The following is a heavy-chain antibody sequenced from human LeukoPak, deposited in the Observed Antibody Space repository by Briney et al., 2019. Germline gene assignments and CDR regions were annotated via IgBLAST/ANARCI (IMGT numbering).Heavy chain of an antibody. CDR1: GGSISSSSYY. CDR2: IYYSGST. D-gene: IGHD5-12*01. CDR3: ARLASISGYDSSGNIGWFDP. Sequence: SETLSLTCTVSGGSISSSSYYWGWIRQPPGKGLEWIGSIYYSGSTYYNPSLKSRVTISRDNAKNSLYLQMNSLRAEDTALYYCARLASISGYDSSGNIGWFDPWGQGTLVTVSS. V-gene: IGHV4-39*02. J-gene: IGHJ5*02.